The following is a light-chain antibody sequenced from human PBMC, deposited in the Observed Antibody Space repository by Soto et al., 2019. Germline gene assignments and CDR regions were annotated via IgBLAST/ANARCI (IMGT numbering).Light chain of an antibody. Sequence: DIQMTQSPSTLSASVGDIVTITCRASHSISSCLAWYQQKPGKAPELLIYKAPSLESGVPSRFSGSGSGTEFSLTISSLQPDDFATYYCQQYNSYWSFGQGTKVEIK. V-gene: IGKV1-5*03. CDR1: HSISSC. J-gene: IGKJ1*01. CDR2: KAP. CDR3: QQYNSYWS.